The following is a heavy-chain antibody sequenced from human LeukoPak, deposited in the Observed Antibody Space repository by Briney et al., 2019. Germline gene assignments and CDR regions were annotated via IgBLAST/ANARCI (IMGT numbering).Heavy chain of an antibody. CDR1: GGSFSGYY. V-gene: IGHV4-34*01. CDR2: INHSGST. J-gene: IGHJ5*02. Sequence: SETLSLTCAVYGGSFSGYYGSWIRQPPGKGLEWIGEINHSGSTNYNPSLKSRVTISVDTSKNQFSLKLSSVTAADTAVYYCARGGGVAGTNSWGQRTLVTVSS. D-gene: IGHD6-19*01. CDR3: ARGGGVAGTNS.